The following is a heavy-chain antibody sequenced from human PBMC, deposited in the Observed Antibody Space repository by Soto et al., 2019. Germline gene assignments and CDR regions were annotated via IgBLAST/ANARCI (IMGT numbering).Heavy chain of an antibody. J-gene: IGHJ4*02. CDR1: GFSLSTSGMC. CDR2: IDWDDDK. V-gene: IGHV2-70*11. D-gene: IGHD6-19*01. CDR3: ARSTGPSTVAGFGY. Sequence: SGPTLVNPTQTLTLTCTFSGFSLSTSGMCVSWIRQPPGKALEWLARIDWDDDKYYSTSLKTRLTISKDTSKNQVVLTMTNMDPVDTATYYCARSTGPSTVAGFGYWGQGTLVTVSS.